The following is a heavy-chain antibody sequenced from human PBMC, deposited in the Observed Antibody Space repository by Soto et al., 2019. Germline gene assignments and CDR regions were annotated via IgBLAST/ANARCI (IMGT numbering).Heavy chain of an antibody. D-gene: IGHD6-6*01. Sequence: SETLSLTCTVSGGSISSYYWSWIRQPPGKGLEWIGYIYYSGSTNYNPSLKSRVTISVDTSKNQFSLKLSSVTAADTAVYYCARGLLVVGVFDYWGQGTLVTVSS. CDR1: GGSISSYY. J-gene: IGHJ4*02. CDR2: IYYSGST. CDR3: ARGLLVVGVFDY. V-gene: IGHV4-59*01.